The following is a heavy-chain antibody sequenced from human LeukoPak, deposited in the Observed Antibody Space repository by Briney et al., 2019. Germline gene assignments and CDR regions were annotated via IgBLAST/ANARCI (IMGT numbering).Heavy chain of an antibody. J-gene: IGHJ6*02. Sequence: KPSGTLSLTCAVSGDSISTNKWWTWVGQPPGKGLEWIGAAYHTGITYYSPSLKSGVTISVDKSKNQFSLNLRSVTAADTDVYYCARDRDGMVFWGQGTTVTVSS. V-gene: IGHV4-4*02. CDR2: AYHTGIT. CDR3: ARDRDGMVF. CDR1: GDSISTNKW.